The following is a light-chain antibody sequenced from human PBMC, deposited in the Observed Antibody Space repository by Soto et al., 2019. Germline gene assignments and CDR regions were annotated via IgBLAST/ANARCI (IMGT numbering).Light chain of an antibody. CDR2: DNG. CDR1: SSNVGSNY. V-gene: IGLV1-51*01. Sequence: QSVLTQPPSVSAAPGQKVTISCSGSSSNVGSNYVSWYQQLPGTAPKLLIYDNGKRPSGIPDRFSGSQSGTSATLGITGLQTGDEADYYCGTWDNSLSAVFGGGTKDTVL. CDR3: GTWDNSLSAV. J-gene: IGLJ2*01.